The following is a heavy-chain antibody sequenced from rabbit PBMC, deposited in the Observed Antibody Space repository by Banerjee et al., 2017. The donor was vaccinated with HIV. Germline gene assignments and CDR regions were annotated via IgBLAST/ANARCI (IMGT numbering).Heavy chain of an antibody. V-gene: IGHV1S47*01. J-gene: IGHJ3*01. CDR3: ARVTGYGSTSGHPTRLDL. D-gene: IGHD1-1*01. Sequence: QEQLVESGGGLVTLGGSLKLSCKASGIDFSSYGISWVRQAPGKGLESIAYIYPDYDITDYASWVNGRFTISLDNAQNTVFLRMTSLTAADTATYFCARVTGYGSTSGHPTRLDLWGPGTLVTVS. CDR1: GIDFSSYG. CDR2: IYPDYDIT.